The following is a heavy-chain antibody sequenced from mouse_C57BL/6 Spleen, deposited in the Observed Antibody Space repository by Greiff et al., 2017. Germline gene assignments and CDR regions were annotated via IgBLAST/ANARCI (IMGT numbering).Heavy chain of an antibody. CDR3: TRDTYGSNPHYYAMDY. J-gene: IGHJ4*01. D-gene: IGHD1-1*01. CDR1: GFTFSSYA. CDR2: ISSGGDYI. V-gene: IGHV5-9-1*02. Sequence: EVKLQESGEGLVKPGGSLKLSCAASGFTFSSYAMSWVRQTPEKRLEWVAYISSGGDYIYYADTVKGRFTISRDNARNTLYLQMSSLKSEDTAMYYCTRDTYGSNPHYYAMDYWGQGTSVTVSS.